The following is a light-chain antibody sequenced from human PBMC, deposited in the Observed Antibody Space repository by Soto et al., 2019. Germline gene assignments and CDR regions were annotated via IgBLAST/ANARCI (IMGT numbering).Light chain of an antibody. CDR2: STN. CDR1: AGAVTSAYY. V-gene: IGLV7-43*01. Sequence: QAVVTQEPSLTVYPGGTVTLTCASRAGAVTSAYYPNWFQQIPGQAPRALIYSTNNKHPWTPARFSGSLLGGKAALTLSGAQPEDEADYYCLLYYGGAQVLFGGGTKLTVL. J-gene: IGLJ2*01. CDR3: LLYYGGAQVL.